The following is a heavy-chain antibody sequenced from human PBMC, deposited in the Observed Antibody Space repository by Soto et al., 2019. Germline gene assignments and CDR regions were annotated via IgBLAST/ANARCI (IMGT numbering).Heavy chain of an antibody. D-gene: IGHD4-17*01. CDR1: GFSLSTSGVG. CDR2: FYWDEDK. J-gene: IGHJ4*02. V-gene: IGHV2-5*02. CDR3: AHRQRTVYFDY. Sequence: QITLKESGPPLVKPTQTLTLTCTFSGFSLSTSGVGVGWIRQPPGKALEWLALFYWDEDKRYSPSLKSRLTITXXTSKNQVVLTMTNMDPVDTATYYCAHRQRTVYFDYWGQGTLVTVSS.